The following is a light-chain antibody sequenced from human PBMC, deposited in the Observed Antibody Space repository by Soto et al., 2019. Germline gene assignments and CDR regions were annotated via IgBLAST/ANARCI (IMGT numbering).Light chain of an antibody. Sequence: QLVLTQSPSASASLGASVKLTCTLSSGHSSYAIAWHQQQPEKGPRYLMKLNSDGSHSKGDGIPDRFSGSSSGAERYLTISSLQSEDEADYYCQTWGTVHAVFGGGTQLTVL. CDR1: SGHSSYA. V-gene: IGLV4-69*01. J-gene: IGLJ7*01. CDR3: QTWGTVHAV. CDR2: LNSDGSH.